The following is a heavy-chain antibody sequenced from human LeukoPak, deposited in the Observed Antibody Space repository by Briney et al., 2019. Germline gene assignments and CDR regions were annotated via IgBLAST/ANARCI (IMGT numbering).Heavy chain of an antibody. CDR3: ARDDENRFDY. Sequence: GGSLRLSCAASGFTFSSYAMSWVRQAPGKGLEWVSSISSSSSYIYYADSVKGRFTISRDNAKNSLYLQMNSLRAEDTAVYYCARDDENRFDYWGQGTLVTVSS. CDR2: ISSSSSYI. J-gene: IGHJ4*02. V-gene: IGHV3-21*01. CDR1: GFTFSSYA.